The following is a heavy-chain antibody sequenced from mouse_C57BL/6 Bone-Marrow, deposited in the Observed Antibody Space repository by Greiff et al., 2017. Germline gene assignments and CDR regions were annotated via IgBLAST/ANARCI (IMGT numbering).Heavy chain of an antibody. CDR2: ISSGSSTI. Sequence: DVQLVESGGGLVKPVGSLKLSCAASGFTFSDSGMHCVRQAPGKGLEWVAYISSGSSTIYYADTVKGRFTISRDNAKNTLFLQMTSLRSEDTAMYYCARRYYGSSYDWYFDVWGTVTTVTVSS. D-gene: IGHD1-1*01. CDR1: GFTFSDSG. J-gene: IGHJ1*03. V-gene: IGHV5-17*01. CDR3: ARRYYGSSYDWYFDV.